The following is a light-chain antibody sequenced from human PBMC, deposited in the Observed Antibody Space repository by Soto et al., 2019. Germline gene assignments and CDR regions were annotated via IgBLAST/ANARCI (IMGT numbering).Light chain of an antibody. Sequence: EIVMTQSPATLSVSPGERATLSCRASQSVSSDLAWYQQKAGQAPRLLIYGASTRATDIPARFSGSGSETDFTLTISGLQSEDFAVYYCQQYKNWPPITFGQGTRLEI. CDR2: GAS. CDR3: QQYKNWPPIT. CDR1: QSVSSD. V-gene: IGKV3-15*01. J-gene: IGKJ5*01.